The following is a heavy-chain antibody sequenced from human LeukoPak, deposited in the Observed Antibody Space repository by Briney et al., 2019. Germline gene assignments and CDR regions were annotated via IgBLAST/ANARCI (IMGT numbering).Heavy chain of an antibody. CDR2: INHSGST. CDR3: ARVAFPYNWFDP. V-gene: IGHV4-34*01. D-gene: IGHD2/OR15-2a*01. Sequence: PSETLSLTCAVYGGSFSGYYWSWIRQPPGKGLEWIGEINHSGSTNYNPSLKSRVTISVDTSKNQFSLKLSSVTAADTAVYYCARVAFPYNWFDPWGQGTLVTVSS. J-gene: IGHJ5*02. CDR1: GGSFSGYY.